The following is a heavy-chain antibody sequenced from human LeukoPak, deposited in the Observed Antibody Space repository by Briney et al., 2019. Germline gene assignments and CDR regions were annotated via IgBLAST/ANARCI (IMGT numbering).Heavy chain of an antibody. CDR3: ARDSTGNQNGQIDSSGWYFDY. V-gene: IGHV4-30-4*08. CDR2: IYYSGST. J-gene: IGHJ4*02. D-gene: IGHD6-19*01. Sequence: SETLSLTCTVSGGSISSSSYYWSWIRQPPGKGLEWIGYIYYSGSTYYNPSLKSRVTISVDTSKDQFSLKLSSVTAADTAVYYCARDSTGNQNGQIDSSGWYFDYWGQGTLVTVSS. CDR1: GGSISSSSYY.